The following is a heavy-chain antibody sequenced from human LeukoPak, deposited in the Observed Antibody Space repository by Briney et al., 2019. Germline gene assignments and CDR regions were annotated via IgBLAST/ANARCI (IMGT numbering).Heavy chain of an antibody. V-gene: IGHV4-34*01. D-gene: IGHD2-2*01. CDR1: AYPLTNHY. CDR3: ARGPAAIHP. Sequence: PSETLSLTCAVYAYPLTNHYWIWIRQPPGKGLEWIGEINHSGGTNYNPSLKSRVTISVDTSKNQFLLKLTSVTAADTAVYYCARGPAAIHPWGQGTLVTVSS. J-gene: IGHJ5*02. CDR2: INHSGGT.